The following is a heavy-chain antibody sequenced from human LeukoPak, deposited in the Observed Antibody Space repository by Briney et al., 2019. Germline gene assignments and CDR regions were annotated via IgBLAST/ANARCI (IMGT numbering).Heavy chain of an antibody. CDR2: ISAYNGNT. D-gene: IGHD6-6*01. J-gene: IGHJ4*02. CDR3: ASSSNPHSSSSSLGY. Sequence: ASVKVSCKASGYTFTSYGISWVRQAPGQGREWMGWISAYNGNTNYAQKLQGRLTMTTEPSTSTAYTELRSLRADDPAVYYCASSSNPHSSSSSLGYSGQGALVAVSS. V-gene: IGHV1-18*01. CDR1: GYTFTSYG.